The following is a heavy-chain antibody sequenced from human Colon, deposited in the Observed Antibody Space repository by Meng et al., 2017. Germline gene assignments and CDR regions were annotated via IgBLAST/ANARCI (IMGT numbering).Heavy chain of an antibody. V-gene: IGHV6-1*01. CDR3: ARDWGDVRGGFDF. CDR1: GDSVSSNSAA. CDR2: TYYRSKYYN. Sequence: QPDLQQHVPGLVNPSQTLSPTWAISGDSVSSNSAAWNWIRQSPSRGLEWLGRTYYRSKYYNDYALSVKSRITINPDTSKNQFSLQLNSVTPEDTAIYYCARDWGDVRGGFDFWGQGTLVTVSS. D-gene: IGHD3-10*02. J-gene: IGHJ4*02.